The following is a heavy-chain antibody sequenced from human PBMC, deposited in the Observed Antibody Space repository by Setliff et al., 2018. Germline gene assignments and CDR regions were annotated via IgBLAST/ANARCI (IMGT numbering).Heavy chain of an antibody. CDR2: INAGNGNT. CDR1: GYTFTNYA. Sequence: ASVKVSCKASGYTFTNYAIHWVRQAPGQRLEWMGWINAGNGNTKYSQNFQGRVTITRDTSASTAYMEVSSLRSEDTAVYYCARDKYRGDFDYGNQDFDYWGQGTLVTVSS. CDR3: ARDKYRGDFDYGNQDFDY. V-gene: IGHV1-3*01. D-gene: IGHD4-4*01. J-gene: IGHJ4*02.